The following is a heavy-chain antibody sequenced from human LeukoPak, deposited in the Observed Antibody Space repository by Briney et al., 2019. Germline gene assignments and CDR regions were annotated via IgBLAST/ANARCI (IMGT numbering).Heavy chain of an antibody. CDR3: ARPYSSGWYRVGFDP. J-gene: IGHJ5*02. D-gene: IGHD6-19*01. V-gene: IGHV4-39*07. CDR2: MYHSGST. CDR1: GGSISSSSHY. Sequence: SETLSLTCTVSGGSISSSSHYWGWIRQPPGKGLEWIGSMYHSGSTNYNPSLKSRVTISVDTSKNQFSLKLSSVTAADTAVYYCARPYSSGWYRVGFDPWGQGTLVTVSS.